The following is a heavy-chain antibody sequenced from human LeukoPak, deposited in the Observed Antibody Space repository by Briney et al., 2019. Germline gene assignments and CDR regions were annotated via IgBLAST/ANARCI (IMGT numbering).Heavy chain of an antibody. D-gene: IGHD3-9*01. CDR3: AREEGLLYYDILTGYYPLDY. Sequence: ASVKVSCKASGYTFTSYGISWVRQAPGQGLEWMGWISAYNGNTNYAQKLQGRVTMTTDTSTSTAYMELRSLRSDDTAVYYCAREEGLLYYDILTGYYPLDYWGQGTPVTVSS. CDR2: ISAYNGNT. CDR1: GYTFTSYG. J-gene: IGHJ4*02. V-gene: IGHV1-18*01.